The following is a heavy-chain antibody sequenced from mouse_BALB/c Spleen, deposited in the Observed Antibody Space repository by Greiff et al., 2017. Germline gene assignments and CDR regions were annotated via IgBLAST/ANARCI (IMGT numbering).Heavy chain of an antibody. Sequence: EVQLQQSGAELVRPGALVKLSCKASGFNIKDYYMHWVKQRPEQGLEWIGWIDPENGNTIYDPKFQGQATITADTSSNTAYLQLSSLTSEDTAVYYCARQGSTMITTTGYFDYWGQGTTLTVSS. CDR2: IDPENGNT. CDR1: GFNIKDYY. J-gene: IGHJ2*01. CDR3: ARQGSTMITTTGYFDY. V-gene: IGHV14-1*02. D-gene: IGHD2-4*01.